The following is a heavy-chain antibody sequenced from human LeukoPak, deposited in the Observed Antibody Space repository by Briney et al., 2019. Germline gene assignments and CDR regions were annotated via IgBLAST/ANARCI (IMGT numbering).Heavy chain of an antibody. CDR2: IYSGGST. V-gene: IGHV3-53*01. D-gene: IGHD3-10*01. CDR3: ARDSLYDSGSFDI. CDR1: NFTVSSNY. Sequence: PGGSLRLSCAASNFTVSSNYMSWVRQAPGKGLEWVSVIYSGGSTYYADSVKGRFTISRDNSKNTLYLQMNSLRAEDTAVYYCARDSLYDSGSFDIWGQGTMVTVSS. J-gene: IGHJ3*02.